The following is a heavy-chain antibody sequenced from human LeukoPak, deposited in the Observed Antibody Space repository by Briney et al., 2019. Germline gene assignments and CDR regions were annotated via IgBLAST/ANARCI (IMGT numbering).Heavy chain of an antibody. Sequence: GGSLRLSCAASGFTFNSYGMHWVRQAPGKGLEWVAFIWNEGNNESYADSVKGRFTISRDNSMNTLYLQMNSLRAEDTAVYYCARGGPGVPFDYWGQGTLVTVSS. D-gene: IGHD2-8*01. J-gene: IGHJ4*02. CDR3: ARGGPGVPFDY. V-gene: IGHV3-30*02. CDR1: GFTFNSYG. CDR2: IWNEGNNE.